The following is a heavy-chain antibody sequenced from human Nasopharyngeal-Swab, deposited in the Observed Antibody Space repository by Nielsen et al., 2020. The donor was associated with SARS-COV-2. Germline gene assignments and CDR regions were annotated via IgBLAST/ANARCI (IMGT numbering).Heavy chain of an antibody. J-gene: IGHJ5*02. CDR2: IYSGGST. D-gene: IGHD6-6*01. CDR3: ARALDPRRYNWFDP. Sequence: VCQAPGKGLAWVSIIYSGGSTYYSDSVKGRFTISRHNSKNTLYLQMNSLRVEDTAVYYCARALDPRRYNWFDPWGQGALVTVSS. V-gene: IGHV3-53*04.